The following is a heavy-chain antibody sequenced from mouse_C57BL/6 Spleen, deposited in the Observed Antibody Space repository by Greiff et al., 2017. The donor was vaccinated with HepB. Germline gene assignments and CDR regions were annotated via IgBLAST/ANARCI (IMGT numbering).Heavy chain of an antibody. J-gene: IGHJ4*01. CDR2: ISGGGGNT. Sequence: EVKLMESGGGLVKPGGSLKLSCAASGFTFSSYTMSWVRQTPEKRLEWVATISGGGGNTYYPDSVKGRFTISRDNAKNTLYLQMSSLRSEDTALYYCARHDYGSAMDYWGQGTSVTVSS. D-gene: IGHD1-1*01. V-gene: IGHV5-9*01. CDR1: GFTFSSYT. CDR3: ARHDYGSAMDY.